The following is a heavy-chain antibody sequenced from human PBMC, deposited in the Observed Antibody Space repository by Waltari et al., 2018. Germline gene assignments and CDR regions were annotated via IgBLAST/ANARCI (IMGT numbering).Heavy chain of an antibody. J-gene: IGHJ6*02. CDR1: GGSFSGYY. D-gene: IGHD3-3*01. CDR2: INHSGST. Sequence: QVQLQQWGAGLLQPSETLSLTCAVYGGSFSGYYWSWIRPPPGKGLEWIGEINHSGSTNYNPSLKSRVTISVDTSKNQFSLKLSSVTAADTAVYYCARGSYDFWSGTRNYYYGMDVWGQGTTVTVSS. V-gene: IGHV4-34*01. CDR3: ARGSYDFWSGTRNYYYGMDV.